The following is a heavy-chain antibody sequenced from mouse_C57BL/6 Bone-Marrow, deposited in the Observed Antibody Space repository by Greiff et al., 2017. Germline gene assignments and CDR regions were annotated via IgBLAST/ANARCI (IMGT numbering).Heavy chain of an antibody. CDR3: ARTVVAPHYAMDY. V-gene: IGHV1-42*01. J-gene: IGHJ4*01. CDR2: INPSTGGT. CDR1: GYSFTGYY. D-gene: IGHD1-1*01. Sequence: EVQRVESGPELVKPGASVKISCKASGYSFTGYYMNWVKQSPEKSLEWIGEINPSTGGTTYNQKFKAKATLTVDKSSSTAYMQLKSLTSEDSAVYYCARTVVAPHYAMDYWGQGTSVTVSS.